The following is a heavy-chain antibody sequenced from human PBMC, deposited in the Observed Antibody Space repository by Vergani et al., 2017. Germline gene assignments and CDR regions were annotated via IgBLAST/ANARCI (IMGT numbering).Heavy chain of an antibody. D-gene: IGHD3-22*01. CDR1: GFTFSSYA. Sequence: EVQLLESGGGLVQPGGSLRLSCAASGFTFSSYAMSWVRQAPGKGLEWVSAISGSGGSTYYADSVKGLFTISRDNSKNTLYLQMNSLRAEDTAVYYCARGNSYYYDSSGYDYWGQGTLVTVSS. J-gene: IGHJ4*02. CDR2: ISGSGGST. V-gene: IGHV3-23*01. CDR3: ARGNSYYYDSSGYDY.